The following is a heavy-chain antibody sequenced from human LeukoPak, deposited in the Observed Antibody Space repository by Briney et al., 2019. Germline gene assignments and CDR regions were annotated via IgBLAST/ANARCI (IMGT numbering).Heavy chain of an antibody. V-gene: IGHV3-30-3*01. CDR3: ARDPEGVVPAAIPYGMDV. D-gene: IGHD2-2*01. CDR2: ISYDGSNK. Sequence: PGGSLRLSCAASGFTFSSYAMHWVRQAPGKGLEWVAVISYDGSNKYYADSVKGRFTISRDNSKNTLYLQMNSLGAEDTAVYYCARDPEGVVPAAIPYGMDVWGQGTTVTVSS. CDR1: GFTFSSYA. J-gene: IGHJ6*02.